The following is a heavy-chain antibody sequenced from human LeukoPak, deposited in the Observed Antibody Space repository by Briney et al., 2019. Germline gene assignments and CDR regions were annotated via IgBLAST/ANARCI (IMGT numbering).Heavy chain of an antibody. CDR2: ISNSGST. Sequence: TSETLSLTCGVYGGSFSGYYWSWIRQPPGKGLEWIGEISNSGSTNYNPSLKSRVTISVDTSKNQFSLKLSSVAAADTAVYYCARVMEASSVYYNYFDCWGHGTLVTVSS. J-gene: IGHJ4*01. D-gene: IGHD3-22*01. V-gene: IGHV4-34*01. CDR3: ARVMEASSVYYNYFDC. CDR1: GGSFSGYY.